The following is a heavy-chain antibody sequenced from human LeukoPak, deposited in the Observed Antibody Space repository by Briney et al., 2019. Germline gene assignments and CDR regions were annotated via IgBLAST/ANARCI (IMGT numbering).Heavy chain of an antibody. V-gene: IGHV3-23*01. Sequence: PGGSLRLSCAASGFTFSNYAMNWVRQAPGKGLEWVSVISGSGDSTYYADSVKGRFTISRDNLKNTLYLQMHRVRVDDTAVFYCAQDLGPNWFDPWGQGTLVTVSS. CDR1: GFTFSNYA. CDR3: AQDLGPNWFDP. D-gene: IGHD3-16*01. CDR2: ISGSGDST. J-gene: IGHJ5*02.